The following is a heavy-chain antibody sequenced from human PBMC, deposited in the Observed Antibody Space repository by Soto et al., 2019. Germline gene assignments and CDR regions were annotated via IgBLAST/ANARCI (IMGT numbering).Heavy chain of an antibody. J-gene: IGHJ4*02. CDR2: IYYIGST. V-gene: IGHV4-59*01. CDR1: GGSISSYY. D-gene: IGHD1-1*01. Sequence: SETLSLTCTVSGGSISSYYWTWIRQPPGRGLEWIGYIYYIGSTHYNPSLKSRVSISVDTSKKQFSLKLISVTAADTAVYYCAGVYPSPTTALDYWGRGTLVTVSS. CDR3: AGVYPSPTTALDY.